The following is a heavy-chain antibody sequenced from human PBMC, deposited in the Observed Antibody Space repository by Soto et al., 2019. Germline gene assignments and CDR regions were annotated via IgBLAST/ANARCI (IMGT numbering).Heavy chain of an antibody. Sequence: GESLNISCKGSGYSFTNYLIGWVRQMPGKGLEWMGIIYPGDSDATYSPSFQGQVTISADKSISTAYLQWSSLKASDTAMYYCARRKAAAAADAFDIWGQGTMVTVS. CDR1: GYSFTNYL. CDR2: IYPGDSDA. J-gene: IGHJ3*02. CDR3: ARRKAAAAADAFDI. V-gene: IGHV5-51*01. D-gene: IGHD6-13*01.